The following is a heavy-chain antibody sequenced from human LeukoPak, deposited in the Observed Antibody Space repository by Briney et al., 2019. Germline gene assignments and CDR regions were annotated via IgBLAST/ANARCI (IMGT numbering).Heavy chain of an antibody. J-gene: IGHJ3*02. CDR3: ARLYYYDSSGYYIDAFDI. CDR2: IYTSGST. V-gene: IGHV4-4*07. D-gene: IGHD3-22*01. CDR1: GGSIRSYY. Sequence: SETLSLTCTVSGGSIRSYYWSWIRQPAGKGLEWIGRIYTSGSTNYNPSLKSRVTMSVDTSKNQFSLKLSSVTAADTAVYYCARLYYYDSSGYYIDAFDIWGQGTMVTVSS.